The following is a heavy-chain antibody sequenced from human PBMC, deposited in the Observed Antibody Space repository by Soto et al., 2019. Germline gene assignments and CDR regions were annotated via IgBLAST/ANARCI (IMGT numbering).Heavy chain of an antibody. CDR3: ARDDGLAYCGGDCYS. J-gene: IGHJ4*02. Sequence: QVQLVQSGAEVKKPGSSVKVSCKASGGTFSSYTISWVRQAPGQGLEWMGRIIPILGIANYAQKFQGRVRITADKSTRTAYMERSSLRSEDTAVYYCARDDGLAYCGGDCYSWGQGTLVTVSS. CDR1: GGTFSSYT. V-gene: IGHV1-69*02. CDR2: IIPILGIA. D-gene: IGHD2-21*02.